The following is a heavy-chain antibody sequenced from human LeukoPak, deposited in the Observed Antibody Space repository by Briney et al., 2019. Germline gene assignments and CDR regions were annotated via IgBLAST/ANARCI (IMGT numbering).Heavy chain of an antibody. Sequence: SETLSLTCTVSGGSISAYYWSWIRQPPGKGLEWIGYIYYSGSTNYNPSLESRVTISVDTSKNQFSLKLTSVTAADTAVYYCARLGQYGAANWGQGTLVTVSS. V-gene: IGHV4-59*08. D-gene: IGHD3-10*01. CDR3: ARLGQYGAAN. CDR2: IYYSGST. CDR1: GGSISAYY. J-gene: IGHJ4*02.